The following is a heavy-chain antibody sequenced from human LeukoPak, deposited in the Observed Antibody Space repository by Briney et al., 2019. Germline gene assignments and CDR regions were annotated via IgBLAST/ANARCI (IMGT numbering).Heavy chain of an antibody. CDR3: ARGQDGYSSYYFDY. D-gene: IGHD6-13*01. J-gene: IGHJ4*02. V-gene: IGHV1-69*13. Sequence: SVKVSCKASGGTFSSYAISWVRQAPGQGLEWMGGIIPIFGTANYAQKFQGRVTITADESTSTAYMELSSLRSGDTAVYYCARGQDGYSSYYFDYWGQGTLVTVSS. CDR2: IIPIFGTA. CDR1: GGTFSSYA.